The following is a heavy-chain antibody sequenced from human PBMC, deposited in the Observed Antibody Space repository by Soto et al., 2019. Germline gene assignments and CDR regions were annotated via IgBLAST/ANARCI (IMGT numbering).Heavy chain of an antibody. CDR3: ARYVDTAMVTIRAFDI. CDR1: GGTFSSYA. D-gene: IGHD5-18*01. J-gene: IGHJ3*02. Sequence: ASVKVSCKASGGTFSSYAISWVRQAPGQGLEWMGGIIPIFGTANYAQKFQGRVTITADESTSTAYMELSSLRSEDTAVYYCARYVDTAMVTIRAFDIWGQGTMVT. V-gene: IGHV1-69*13. CDR2: IIPIFGTA.